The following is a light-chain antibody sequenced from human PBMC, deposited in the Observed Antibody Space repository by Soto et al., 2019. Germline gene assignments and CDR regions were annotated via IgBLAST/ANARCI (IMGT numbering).Light chain of an antibody. CDR1: QSVDSSY. CDR2: GTS. J-gene: IGKJ2*01. CDR3: QQYGSSLYT. V-gene: IGKV3-20*01. Sequence: ENVLTQSPGTLSLSPGERATLSCRASQSVDSSYLAWYQQKPGQAPRLLIYGTSSRATGIPGRFSGSGSGTDFTLTINRLEPEDFAVYYCQQYGSSLYTFGQGTKLEIK.